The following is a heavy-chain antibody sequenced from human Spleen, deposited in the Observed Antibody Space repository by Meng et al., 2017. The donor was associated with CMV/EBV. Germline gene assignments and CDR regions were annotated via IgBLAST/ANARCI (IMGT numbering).Heavy chain of an antibody. D-gene: IGHD3-3*01. V-gene: IGHV3-30*03. Sequence: SCAASGFTFSSYWMNWVRQAPGKGLEWVAMISYDGSNKYYADSVKGRFTISRDNSKNTLYLQMNSLRAEDTAVYYCASCPHTHLEWLFEYWGQGTLVTVSS. CDR3: ASCPHTHLEWLFEY. CDR2: ISYDGSNK. J-gene: IGHJ4*02. CDR1: GFTFSSYW.